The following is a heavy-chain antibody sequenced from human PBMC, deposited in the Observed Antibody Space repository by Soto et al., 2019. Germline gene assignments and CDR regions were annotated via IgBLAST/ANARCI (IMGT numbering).Heavy chain of an antibody. J-gene: IGHJ5*02. CDR2: ISSNGGYKT. CDR3: AEDSSPVVATTLNWFDP. D-gene: IGHD1-26*01. V-gene: IGHV3-23*01. Sequence: EVQLLESGGGLVQPGGSLRLSCAASGFTFNNYAMSWVRQAPGKGLEWVSGISSNGGYKTYYADSVKGRFTISTDTCKRTLDLQMNSLRVENTAVYYSAEDSSPVVATTLNWFDPWGQGNLVTVSS. CDR1: GFTFNNYA.